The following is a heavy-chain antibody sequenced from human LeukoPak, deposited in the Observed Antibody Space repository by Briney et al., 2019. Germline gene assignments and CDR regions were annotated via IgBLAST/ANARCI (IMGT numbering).Heavy chain of an antibody. J-gene: IGHJ4*02. CDR3: ARRRYDSSTYNLDS. V-gene: IGHV4-39*01. D-gene: IGHD3-22*01. CDR2: IYYSGST. CDR1: GGSITGNTYY. Sequence: SETLSLTCDVSGGSITGNTYYWGWIRQPPGKGLEWIGTIYYSGSTYYRPSLKSRVTISMDRSKNQISLKMASVTAADTAIFYCARRRYDSSTYNLDSWGPGTLVTVSS.